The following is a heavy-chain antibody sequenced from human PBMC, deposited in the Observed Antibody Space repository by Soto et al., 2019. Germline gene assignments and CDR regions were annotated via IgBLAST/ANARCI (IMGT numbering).Heavy chain of an antibody. V-gene: IGHV4-39*01. J-gene: IGHJ4*02. CDR3: AGLEGLATISYYFDF. Sequence: QLQLQESGPGLVKPSETLSLTCSVSGDSINSDKYYWGWIRQPPGKGLEWIGSIYFRGNTYYNPSLQTRFTITLVKSKSQCSMRLTSVTAAESAVYCCAGLEGLATISYYFDFWGQGALVTVSS. CDR1: GDSINSDKYY. CDR2: IYFRGNT. D-gene: IGHD3-9*01.